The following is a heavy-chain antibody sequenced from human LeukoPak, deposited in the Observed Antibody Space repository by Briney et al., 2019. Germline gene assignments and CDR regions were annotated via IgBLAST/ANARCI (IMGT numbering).Heavy chain of an antibody. CDR2: ISGSGGST. D-gene: IGHD3-10*01. V-gene: IGHV3-23*01. CDR3: AKDRNYGHYDY. CDR1: GFTFSSYA. J-gene: IGHJ4*02. Sequence: GASLRLSCAASGFTFSSYAMSWVRQAPGKGLEWVSAISGSGGSTYYADSVKGRFTISRDNSKNMLYLQMNSLRAEDTAVYYCAKDRNYGHYDYWGQGTLVTVSS.